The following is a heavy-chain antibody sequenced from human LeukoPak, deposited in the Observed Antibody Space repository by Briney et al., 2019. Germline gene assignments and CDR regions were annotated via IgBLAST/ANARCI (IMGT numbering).Heavy chain of an antibody. Sequence: SQTFSLTCAISGDSFSSNSAAWNWIRQSPSRGLEWLGRTYYRSKWYTYYAVSVKSRISINRDTSKNQFSLQLNSVTPEDTAVYYCARSTGPIDYWGQGTLVTVSS. CDR2: TYYRSKWYT. D-gene: IGHD1-1*01. V-gene: IGHV6-1*01. CDR1: GDSFSSNSAA. CDR3: ARSTGPIDY. J-gene: IGHJ4*02.